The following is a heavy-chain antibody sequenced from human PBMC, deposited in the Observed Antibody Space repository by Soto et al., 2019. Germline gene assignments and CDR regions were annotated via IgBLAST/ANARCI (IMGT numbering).Heavy chain of an antibody. Sequence: EVQLLESGGGLVQPGGFLRLSCAASGFTFSDHGMTWVRQAPGKGLEWVSSISNDAARTFYADSVKGRFTVSRDRSNNTLYLQMNSLRAEDTAVYFCARPPLYSSGGYFDSWGQGTLVTVSS. CDR3: ARPPLYSSGGYFDS. CDR2: ISNDAART. D-gene: IGHD6-19*01. V-gene: IGHV3-23*01. CDR1: GFTFSDHG. J-gene: IGHJ4*02.